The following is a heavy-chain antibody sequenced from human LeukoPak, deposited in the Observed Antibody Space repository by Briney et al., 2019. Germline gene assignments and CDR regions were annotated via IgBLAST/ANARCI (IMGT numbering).Heavy chain of an antibody. D-gene: IGHD6-19*01. CDR2: IYYSGST. CDR1: GGSISSYY. V-gene: IGHV4-59*01. J-gene: IGHJ4*02. CDR3: ARVGSSGWYDY. Sequence: ASETLSLTCTVSGGSISSYYWSWIRQPPGKGLEWIGYIYYSGSTNYNPSLKSRVTISVDTSKNQFSLKPSSVTAADTAVYYCARVGSSGWYDYWGQGTLVTVSS.